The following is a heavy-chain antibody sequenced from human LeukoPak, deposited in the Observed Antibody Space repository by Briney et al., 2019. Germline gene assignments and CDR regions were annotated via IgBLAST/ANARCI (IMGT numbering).Heavy chain of an antibody. D-gene: IGHD6-19*01. Sequence: ASVKVSCKASGYTFTSYGISWVRQAPGQGLEWMGWISAYNGNTNYAQKLQGRVTITTDTSTSTAYMELRSLRSDDTAVYYCARDRVVGQWLVNELNPIDYWGQGTLVTVSS. CDR3: ARDRVVGQWLVNELNPIDY. CDR2: ISAYNGNT. CDR1: GYTFTSYG. J-gene: IGHJ4*02. V-gene: IGHV1-18*01.